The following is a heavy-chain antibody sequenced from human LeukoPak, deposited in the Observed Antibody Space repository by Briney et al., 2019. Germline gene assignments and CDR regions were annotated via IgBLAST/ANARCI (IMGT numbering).Heavy chain of an antibody. Sequence: SETLSLTCTVSGGSISSSSYYWGWIRQPPGKGLEWIGSIYYSGSTYYNPSLKSRVTISVDTSKNQFSLKLSSVTAADTAVYYCASTGTIPEGVDYWGQGTLVTVSS. J-gene: IGHJ4*02. CDR3: ASTGTIPEGVDY. D-gene: IGHD2-2*02. V-gene: IGHV4-39*07. CDR2: IYYSGST. CDR1: GGSISSSSYY.